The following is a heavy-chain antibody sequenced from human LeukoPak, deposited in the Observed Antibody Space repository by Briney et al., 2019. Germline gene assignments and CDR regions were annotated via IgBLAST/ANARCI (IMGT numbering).Heavy chain of an antibody. CDR1: GFTFDDYA. D-gene: IGHD3-10*01. V-gene: IGHV3-43D*03. J-gene: IGHJ4*02. Sequence: GFLRLSCAASGFTFDDYAIHWVRQAPGKGLEWVSLISWDGDFSYYADSVKGRFTISRDNSKNSLYLQMNGLRAEDTALYYCAKEGYGSGSRPTVNLDYWGQGTLVTVSS. CDR2: ISWDGDFS. CDR3: AKEGYGSGSRPTVNLDY.